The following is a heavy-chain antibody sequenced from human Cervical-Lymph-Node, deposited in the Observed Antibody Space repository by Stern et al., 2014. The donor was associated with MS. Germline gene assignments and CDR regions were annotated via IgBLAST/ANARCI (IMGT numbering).Heavy chain of an antibody. CDR2: IIPIIGTA. J-gene: IGHJ3*02. V-gene: IGHV1-69*06. Sequence: QLVQSGAEVKKPGSSVKVSCKASGGTFSSYAFSWVRQAPGQGLEWMGGIIPIIGTANYAQKFQARVTISADNSIKTVYMEVSSLRSEDTAVYYCARDQRHYGSGHYAFDIWGQGTMVTVSS. D-gene: IGHD3-10*01. CDR3: ARDQRHYGSGHYAFDI. CDR1: GGTFSSYA.